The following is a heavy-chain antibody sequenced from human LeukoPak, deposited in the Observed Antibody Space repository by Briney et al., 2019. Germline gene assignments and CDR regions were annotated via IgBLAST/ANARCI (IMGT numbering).Heavy chain of an antibody. D-gene: IGHD3-10*01. CDR1: GFTFSSYA. V-gene: IGHV3-30*04. Sequence: PGGSLRLSCAASGFTFSSYAMHWVRQAPGKGLEWVAVISYDGSNKYYADSVKGRFTISRDNSKNTLYLQMNSLRAEDTAVYYCARDLPNMVRGTRFDYWGQGTLVTVSS. J-gene: IGHJ4*02. CDR3: ARDLPNMVRGTRFDY. CDR2: ISYDGSNK.